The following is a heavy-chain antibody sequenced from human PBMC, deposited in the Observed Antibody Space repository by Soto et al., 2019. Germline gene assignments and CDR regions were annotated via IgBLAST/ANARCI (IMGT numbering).Heavy chain of an antibody. D-gene: IGHD3-10*01. CDR3: ARLLFGAANWFDP. J-gene: IGHJ5*02. Sequence: QVQLQESGPGLVKPSETLSLTCTVSGGSISSYYWSWIRQPPGKGLEWIGYIYYSGSTNYNPSLTSRVTISVDTSKNQFSLKLSSVTAADTAVYYCARLLFGAANWFDPWGQGTLVTVSS. CDR2: IYYSGST. V-gene: IGHV4-59*01. CDR1: GGSISSYY.